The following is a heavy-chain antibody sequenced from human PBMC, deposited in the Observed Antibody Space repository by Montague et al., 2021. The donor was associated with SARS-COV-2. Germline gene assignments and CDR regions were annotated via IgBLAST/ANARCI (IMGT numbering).Heavy chain of an antibody. CDR3: ARDRQHINMVVVVVTGGEYYFDF. CDR2: INHRGST. J-gene: IGHJ4*02. Sequence: SETLSLTCAVYDGSFSDYSWTWIRQPPGKGLEWIGEINHRGSTNYNPSLKSRVTISVDTSKNQFSLKVTSVTAADTAVYYCARDRQHINMVVVVVTGGEYYFDFWGQGTLVAVSS. V-gene: IGHV4-34*01. D-gene: IGHD3-22*01. CDR1: DGSFSDYS.